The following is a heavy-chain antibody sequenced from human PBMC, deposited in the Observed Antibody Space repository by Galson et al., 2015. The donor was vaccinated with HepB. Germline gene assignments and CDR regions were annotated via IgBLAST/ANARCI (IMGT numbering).Heavy chain of an antibody. V-gene: IGHV3-33*01. Sequence: SLRLSCAASGFTFSSYGMHWVRQAPGKGLEWVAVIWYDGSNKYYADSVKGRFTISRDNSKNTLYLQMNSLRAEDTAVYYCARDIFRGGSGSSYDYWGQGTLVTVSS. D-gene: IGHD3-10*01. J-gene: IGHJ4*02. CDR3: ARDIFRGGSGSSYDY. CDR2: IWYDGSNK. CDR1: GFTFSSYG.